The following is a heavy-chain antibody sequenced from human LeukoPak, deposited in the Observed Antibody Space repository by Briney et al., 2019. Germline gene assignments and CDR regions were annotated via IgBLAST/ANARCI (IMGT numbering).Heavy chain of an antibody. CDR2: IIPILGIA. D-gene: IGHD3-22*01. CDR1: GGTFSSYT. J-gene: IGHJ4*02. Sequence: ASVKVSCKASGGTFSSYTISWVRQAPGKGLEWMGRIIPILGIANYAQKFQGRVTITADKSTSTAYMELSSLRSEDTAVYYCARGDYYDSSGRLLDYWGQGTLVTVSS. V-gene: IGHV1-69*02. CDR3: ARGDYYDSSGRLLDY.